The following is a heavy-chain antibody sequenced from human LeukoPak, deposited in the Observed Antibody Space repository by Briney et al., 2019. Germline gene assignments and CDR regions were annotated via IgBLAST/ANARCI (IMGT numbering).Heavy chain of an antibody. D-gene: IGHD2-21*01. CDR3: ARDRKAIVPTVFALDCFDI. V-gene: IGHV1-2*04. CDR2: INPNSGDT. J-gene: IGHJ4*02. Sequence: ASVKVSCKASGYTFTGYYVHWVRQAPGQGLEWMGWINPNSGDTTYAQKFQGWVTMTRDTSISTAYMELSRLKSDDTAVYYCARDRKAIVPTVFALDCFDIWGQGTLVTVSS. CDR1: GYTFTGYY.